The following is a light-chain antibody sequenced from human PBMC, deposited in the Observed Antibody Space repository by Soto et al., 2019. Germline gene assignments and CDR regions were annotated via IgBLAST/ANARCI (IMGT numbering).Light chain of an antibody. CDR2: DAS. CDR3: QQYNSYSWT. V-gene: IGKV1-5*01. J-gene: IGKJ1*01. CDR1: QSINTW. Sequence: DIQMTQSPSTLSASIGDRVTITCRASQSINTWLAWYQQRPGKAPKLLVYDASSLESGVPSRFRGRGSGTEFTLTISSLQADDFATYFCQQYNSYSWTFGQGTKVDIK.